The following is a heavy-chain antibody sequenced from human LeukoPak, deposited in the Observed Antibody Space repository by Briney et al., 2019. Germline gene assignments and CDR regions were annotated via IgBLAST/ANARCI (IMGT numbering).Heavy chain of an antibody. CDR3: ARDALLGAEDY. CDR1: GGSISRGSYY. J-gene: IGHJ4*02. D-gene: IGHD7-27*01. CDR2: IYTSGST. V-gene: IGHV4-61*02. Sequence: TSETLSLTCTVSGGSISRGSYYWSWIRQPAGKGLEWIGRIYTSGSTNYNPSLKSRVTISVDTSKNQFSLKLSSVTAADTAVYYCARDALLGAEDYWGQGTLVTVSS.